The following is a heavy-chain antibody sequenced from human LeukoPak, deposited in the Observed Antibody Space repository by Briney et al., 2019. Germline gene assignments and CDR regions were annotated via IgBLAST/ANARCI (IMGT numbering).Heavy chain of an antibody. CDR3: ARGSYGALYYYYYMDV. J-gene: IGHJ6*03. CDR1: GYTFTSYY. CDR2: INPSGGST. V-gene: IGHV1-46*01. D-gene: IGHD5-18*01. Sequence: GASVKVSCKASGYTFTSYYTHWVRQAPGQGLEWMGIINPSGGSTSYAQKFQGRVTMTRDTSTSTVYMELSSLRSEDTAVYYCARGSYGALYYYYYMDVWGKGTTVTVSS.